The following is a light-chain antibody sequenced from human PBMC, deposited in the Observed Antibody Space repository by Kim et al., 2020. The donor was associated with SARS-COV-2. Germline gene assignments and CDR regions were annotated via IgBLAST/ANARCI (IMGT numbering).Light chain of an antibody. CDR3: QQSHSTPRT. V-gene: IGKV1-39*01. CDR2: TAT. CDR1: QSVAAY. Sequence: SASVGDRVTITCRASQSVAAYLNWFQQKPGKAPQLLIYTATSLQSGVSSRFRGSGSGTSFTLTISSLQPEDVATYYCQQSHSTPRTFGHGTKVDIK. J-gene: IGKJ1*01.